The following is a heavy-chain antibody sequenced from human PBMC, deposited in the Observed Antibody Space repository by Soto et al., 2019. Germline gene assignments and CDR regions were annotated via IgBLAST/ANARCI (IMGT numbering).Heavy chain of an antibody. D-gene: IGHD6-6*01. J-gene: IGHJ6*02. CDR1: GGTFSSYA. V-gene: IGHV1-69*06. CDR3: ARDSPSIAARQNYYYGMDV. CDR2: IIPIFGTA. Sequence: EASVKVSCKAPGGTFSSYAISWVRQAPGQGLEWMGGIIPIFGTANYAQKFQGRVTITADKSTSTTYMELSSLRSEDTAVYYCARDSPSIAARQNYYYGMDVLGQGTTVTVSS.